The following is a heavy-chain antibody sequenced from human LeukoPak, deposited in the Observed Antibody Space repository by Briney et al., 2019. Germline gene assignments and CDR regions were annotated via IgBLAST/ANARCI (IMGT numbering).Heavy chain of an antibody. D-gene: IGHD2-21*01. J-gene: IGHJ4*02. CDR3: ATGAYFAD. CDR1: GFTFSNYA. V-gene: IGHV3-23*01. CDR2: ISDSGGDT. Sequence: GGSLRLSCAASGFTFSNYAMSWVRQAPGKGLEWVSTISDSGGDTYHADSVKGRFTISRDNSMNRLYLQMNSLRAEDTAIYYCATGAYFADWGQGTLVTVSS.